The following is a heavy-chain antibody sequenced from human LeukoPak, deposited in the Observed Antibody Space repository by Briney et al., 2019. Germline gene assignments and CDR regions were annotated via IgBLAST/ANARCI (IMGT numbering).Heavy chain of an antibody. CDR3: ARDSSDYGDYHNWFDP. CDR2: INAGNGNT. Sequence: ASVKVSCKASGYTFTSYAMHWVRQAPGQRLEWMGWINAGNGNTKYSQEFQGRVTFTRDTSASTAYMELSSLRSEDMAVYYCARDSSDYGDYHNWFDPWGQGTLVTVSS. V-gene: IGHV1-3*03. CDR1: GYTFTSYA. J-gene: IGHJ5*02. D-gene: IGHD4-17*01.